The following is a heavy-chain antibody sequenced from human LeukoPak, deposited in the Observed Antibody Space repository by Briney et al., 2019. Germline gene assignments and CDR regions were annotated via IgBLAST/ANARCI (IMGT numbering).Heavy chain of an antibody. CDR1: GFTFSDYY. CDR2: ISSSGSTI. D-gene: IGHD3-9*01. V-gene: IGHV3-11*04. J-gene: IGHJ4*02. Sequence: GGSLRLSCAASGFTFSDYYMSWIRQAPGKGLEWVSYISSSGSTIYYADSVKGRFTISRDNAKNSLYLQMNSLRAEDTAVYYCASIEKSPAGYDILTGPVDYWGQGTLVTVSS. CDR3: ASIEKSPAGYDILTGPVDY.